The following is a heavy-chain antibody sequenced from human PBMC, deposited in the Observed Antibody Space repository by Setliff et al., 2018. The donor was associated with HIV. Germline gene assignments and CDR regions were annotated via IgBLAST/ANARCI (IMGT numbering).Heavy chain of an antibody. V-gene: IGHV4-59*11. CDR3: ARRSGWAYDY. J-gene: IGHJ4*02. CDR2: IYYSGST. CDR1: GGSISSHY. D-gene: IGHD6-19*01. Sequence: SETLSLTCTVSGGSISSHYWSWIRQPPGKGLEWIGSIYYSGSTNYNPSLKSRVTISVDTSKNQFSLKLSSVNAADTAVYYCARRSGWAYDYWGQGTLVTVSS.